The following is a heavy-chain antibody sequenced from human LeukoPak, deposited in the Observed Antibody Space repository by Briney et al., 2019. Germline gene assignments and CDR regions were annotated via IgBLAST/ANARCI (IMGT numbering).Heavy chain of an antibody. Sequence: PSETLSLTCAVYGGSFSGYYWSWIRQPPGKGLEWIGEINHSGSTNYNPSLKSRVTISVDTSKNQFSLKLSSVTAADTAVYYCASAVENYGRNALDYWGQGTLVTVSS. CDR3: ASAVENYGRNALDY. V-gene: IGHV4-34*01. D-gene: IGHD4-23*01. CDR2: INHSGST. J-gene: IGHJ4*02. CDR1: GGSFSGYY.